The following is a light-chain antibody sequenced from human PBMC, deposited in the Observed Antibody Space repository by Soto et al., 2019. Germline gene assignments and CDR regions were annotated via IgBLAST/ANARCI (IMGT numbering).Light chain of an antibody. CDR3: LQDYKYPWT. V-gene: IGKV1-6*01. CDR1: QGIRND. Sequence: AIQMTQSPSSLSASVGDRVTITFRASQGIRNDLGWYQQKPGKAPKLLIYAASSLQSGVPSRFSGSGSGRDFTLTISSLQPEDFATYYCLQDYKYPWTFGQGTEVEIK. J-gene: IGKJ1*01. CDR2: AAS.